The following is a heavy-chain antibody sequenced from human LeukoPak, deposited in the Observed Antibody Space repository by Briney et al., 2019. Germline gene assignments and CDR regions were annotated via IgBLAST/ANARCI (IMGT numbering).Heavy chain of an antibody. J-gene: IGHJ4*02. CDR2: VRTTGEGDTT. CDR3: TAGLGKTDDDS. V-gene: IGHV3-15*01. D-gene: IGHD4-11*01. Sequence: PGGSLRLSCEGSGFIFKNAWMSWIRQAPGKGLEWLGRVRTTGEGDTTDYGAPVRGRFTISRDDSKSTVYLQMNSLETEDTGIYYCTAGLGKTDDDSWGQGTLVTVSS. CDR1: GFIFKNAW.